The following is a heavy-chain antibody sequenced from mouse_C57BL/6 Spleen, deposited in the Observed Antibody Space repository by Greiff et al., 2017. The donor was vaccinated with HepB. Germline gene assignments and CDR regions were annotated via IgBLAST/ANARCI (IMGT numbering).Heavy chain of an antibody. V-gene: IGHV1-72*01. CDR2: IGPNSGGT. D-gene: IGHD1-1*01. CDR1: GYTFTSYW. J-gene: IGHJ1*03. Sequence: QVQLQQPGAELVKPGASVKLSCKASGYTFTSYWMHWVKQRPGRGLEWIGRIGPNSGGTKYNEKFKSKATLTVAKPSSTAYLKLSSLTSEASAVYYCAKIEYYGSSYWYFDVWGTGTTVTVAS. CDR3: AKIEYYGSSYWYFDV.